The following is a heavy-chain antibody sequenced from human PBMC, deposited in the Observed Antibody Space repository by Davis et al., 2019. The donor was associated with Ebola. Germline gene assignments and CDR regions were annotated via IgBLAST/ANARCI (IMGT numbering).Heavy chain of an antibody. V-gene: IGHV1-8*02. CDR3: AVLFGVAPSVRYYGMDV. J-gene: IGHJ6*04. CDR2: MNPNSGNT. D-gene: IGHD3-3*01. Sequence: ASVKVSCKASGYTFKNYAISWVRQAPGQGLEWMGWMNPNSGNTGYAQKFQGRVTMTRNTSISTAYMELSSLRSEDTAVYYCAVLFGVAPSVRYYGMDVWGKGTTVTVSS. CDR1: GYTFKNYA.